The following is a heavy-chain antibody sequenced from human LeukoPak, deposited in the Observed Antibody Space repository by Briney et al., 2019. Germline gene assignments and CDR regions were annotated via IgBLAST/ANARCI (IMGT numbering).Heavy chain of an antibody. Sequence: SETLSLTCTVSGCSISSGYYWGWIRQPPGKGLEWIGSIYHSGSTYYNPSLKSRVTISVDTSKNQFSLKLSSVTAADTAVYYCASSGYYYYKGGFDYWGQGTLVTVSS. J-gene: IGHJ4*02. CDR3: ASSGYYYYKGGFDY. D-gene: IGHD3-22*01. CDR1: GCSISSGYY. CDR2: IYHSGST. V-gene: IGHV4-38-2*02.